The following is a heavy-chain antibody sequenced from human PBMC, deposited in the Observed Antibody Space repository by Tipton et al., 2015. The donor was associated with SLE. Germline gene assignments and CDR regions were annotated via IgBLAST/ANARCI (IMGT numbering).Heavy chain of an antibody. V-gene: IGHV4-34*01. D-gene: IGHD1-26*01. CDR3: AGMSYPREGYFDY. J-gene: IGHJ4*02. Sequence: TLSLTCAVYGGSFSGYYWSWIRQPPGKGLEWIGEINHSGGTNYNPSLKSRVTISVDTSKNQFSLKLSSVTAADTAVYYCAGMSYPREGYFDYWGQGTLVTVSS. CDR1: GGSFSGYY. CDR2: INHSGGT.